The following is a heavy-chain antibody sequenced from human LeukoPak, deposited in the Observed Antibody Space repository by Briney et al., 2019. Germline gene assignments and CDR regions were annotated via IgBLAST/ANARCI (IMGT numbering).Heavy chain of an antibody. J-gene: IGHJ4*02. Sequence: GASVKVSCKASGGTFSSYAISWVRQAPGQGLEWMGRIIPILGIANYAQKFQGRVTITADKSTSTAYMELSSLRSEDTAVYYCAIHYGGNSGGDYWGQGTLVTVSS. V-gene: IGHV1-69*04. CDR3: AIHYGGNSGGDY. CDR2: IIPILGIA. CDR1: GGTFSSYA. D-gene: IGHD4-23*01.